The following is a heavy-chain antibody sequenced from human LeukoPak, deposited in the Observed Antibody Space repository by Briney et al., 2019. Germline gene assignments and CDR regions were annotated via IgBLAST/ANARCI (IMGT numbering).Heavy chain of an antibody. Sequence: SETLSLTCAVSGGSISSGGYSWSWIRQPPGKGLEWIGYIYHSGSTYYNPSLKSRVTISVDTSKNQFSLKLSSVTAADTAVYYCARIRNSYFDYWGQGTLVTVSS. V-gene: IGHV4-30-2*01. J-gene: IGHJ4*02. CDR3: ARIRNSYFDY. CDR1: GGSISSGGYS. D-gene: IGHD1-14*01. CDR2: IYHSGST.